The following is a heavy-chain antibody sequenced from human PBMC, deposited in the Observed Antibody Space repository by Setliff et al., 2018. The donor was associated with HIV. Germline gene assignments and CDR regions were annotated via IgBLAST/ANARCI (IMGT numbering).Heavy chain of an antibody. V-gene: IGHV3-7*05. CDR3: ARDGYSSSWYVISGSFDY. J-gene: IGHJ4*02. CDR1: GFAFSFYA. CDR2: IKQDGSEK. Sequence: GGSLRLSCAASGFAFSFYAMNWVRQAPGKGLEWVANIKQDGSEKNYMDSVKGRFTISRDNAKNSLYLQMNSLRVEDTAVYYCARDGYSSSWYVISGSFDYWGQGILVTVSS. D-gene: IGHD6-13*01.